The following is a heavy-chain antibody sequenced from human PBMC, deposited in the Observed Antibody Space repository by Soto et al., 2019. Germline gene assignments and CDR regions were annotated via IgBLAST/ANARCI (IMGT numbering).Heavy chain of an antibody. CDR2: IYYSGST. CDR1: GGSISSGGYY. Sequence: PSETLSLTCTVSGGSISSGGYYWSWIRQHPGKGLEWIGYIYYSGSTYYNPSLKSRVTISVDTSKNQFSLKLSSVTAADTAVYYCARTHNSGSYWDYWGQGTLVTVSS. V-gene: IGHV4-31*03. CDR3: ARTHNSGSYWDY. J-gene: IGHJ4*02. D-gene: IGHD1-26*01.